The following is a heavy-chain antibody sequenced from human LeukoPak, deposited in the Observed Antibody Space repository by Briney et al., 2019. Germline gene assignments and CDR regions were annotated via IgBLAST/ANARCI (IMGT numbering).Heavy chain of an antibody. J-gene: IGHJ4*02. V-gene: IGHV3-21*04. CDR1: GFTFSSYS. CDR2: ISSSSSYI. D-gene: IGHD6-19*01. CDR3: ARDQAVAGTPQFDY. Sequence: GGSLRLSCAASGFTFSSYSMNWVRQAPGKGLEWVSSISSSSSYIYYADSVKGRFTISRDNAKNSLYLQMNSLRAEDTAVYYCARDQAVAGTPQFDYWGQGTLVTVSS.